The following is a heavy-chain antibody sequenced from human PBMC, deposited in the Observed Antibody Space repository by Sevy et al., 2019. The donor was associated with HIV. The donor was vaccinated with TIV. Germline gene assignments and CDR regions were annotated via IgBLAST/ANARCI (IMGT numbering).Heavy chain of an antibody. CDR3: AKGDEPATDYGDYVPNAFYI. CDR2: ISCPGGTT. D-gene: IGHD4-17*01. J-gene: IGHJ3*02. Sequence: GGSLRLSCAASGFTFSSYAMSWVRQAPGKGLEWVSSISCPGGTTYYADSVKGRFTVSRDNSKNTLYLQMNSLRGDDSALYYCAKGDEPATDYGDYVPNAFYIWGQGTVVTVSS. V-gene: IGHV3-23*01. CDR1: GFTFSSYA.